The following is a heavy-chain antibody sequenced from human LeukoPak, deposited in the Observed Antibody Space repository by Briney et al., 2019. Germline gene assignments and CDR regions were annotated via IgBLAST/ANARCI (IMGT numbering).Heavy chain of an antibody. CDR2: IYSGGSA. D-gene: IGHD5-18*01. J-gene: IGHJ4*02. CDR3: ARGYSYGY. V-gene: IGHV3-66*01. Sequence: PGGSLILSCTASGFTVSGNYMSWVRQAPGKGLEWVSVIYSGGSAYYADSVKGRFSISRDDSKNTLNLQMNSLRAEDTAVYYCARGYSYGYWGQGTLVTVSS. CDR1: GFTVSGNY.